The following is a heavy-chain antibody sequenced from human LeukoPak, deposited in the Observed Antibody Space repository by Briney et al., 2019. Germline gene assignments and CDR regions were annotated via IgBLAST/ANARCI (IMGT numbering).Heavy chain of an antibody. CDR3: AKEFNRGLPDY. J-gene: IGHJ4*02. D-gene: IGHD2-21*01. V-gene: IGHV3-30*18. Sequence: PGRSLRLSCAASGFTFSTYGMHWVRQAPGKGLEWVAVISYDGGNEYYADSVKGRFTISRDNSKNTLYLQMSSLRAEDTAVYYCAKEFNRGLPDYWGQGTLVTVPS. CDR2: ISYDGGNE. CDR1: GFTFSTYG.